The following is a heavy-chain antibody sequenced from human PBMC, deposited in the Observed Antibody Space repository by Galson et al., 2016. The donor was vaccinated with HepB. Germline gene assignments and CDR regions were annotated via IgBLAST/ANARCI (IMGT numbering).Heavy chain of an antibody. CDR3: ARGTEQWPAY. Sequence: SLRLSCAASGFTFGSYPMHWVRQAPGKGLEWVALISYDGSKKYYADSVKGRFTISRDNSKNTLYLQMNSLRAEDTAVYYCARGTEQWPAYWGQGTLVTVSS. D-gene: IGHD6-19*01. J-gene: IGHJ4*02. CDR1: GFTFGSYP. CDR2: ISYDGSKK. V-gene: IGHV3-30*04.